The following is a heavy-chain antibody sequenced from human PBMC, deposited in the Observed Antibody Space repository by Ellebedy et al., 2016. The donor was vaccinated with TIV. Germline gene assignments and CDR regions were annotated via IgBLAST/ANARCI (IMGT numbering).Heavy chain of an antibody. CDR2: INPNSGGT. CDR1: GYTFTDYY. CDR3: ARRERITDTVVVPAGVASHYYGLDV. D-gene: IGHD2-2*01. Sequence: AASVKVSCKASGYTFTDYYMHWVRQAPGQGLEWMGWINPNSGGTNYAQKFQGRVTMTRDTSINTAYMELSRLRSDDTAVYYCARRERITDTVVVPAGVASHYYGLDVWGQGTTVTVSS. J-gene: IGHJ6*02. V-gene: IGHV1-2*02.